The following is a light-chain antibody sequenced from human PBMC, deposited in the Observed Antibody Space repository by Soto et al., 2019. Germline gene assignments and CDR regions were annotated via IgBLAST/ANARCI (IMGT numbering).Light chain of an antibody. V-gene: IGLV1-40*01. J-gene: IGLJ3*02. CDR3: QSYDSSLSGWV. Sequence: QSVLTQPSSVSGAPGQRVTVSCIGSSSNIGAGYPVHWYQQLPGTAPQLLIYGNTNRPSGVPDRFSGSKSGTSASLAITGLQAEDEADYYCQSYDSSLSGWVFGGGTKVTVL. CDR1: SSNIGAGYP. CDR2: GNT.